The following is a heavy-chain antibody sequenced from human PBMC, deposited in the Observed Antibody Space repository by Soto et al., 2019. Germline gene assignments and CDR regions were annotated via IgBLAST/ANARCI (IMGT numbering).Heavy chain of an antibody. D-gene: IGHD6-6*01. CDR2: ISGSGGST. CDR3: AKDPYSSSPRAWFDP. Sequence: GASLRLSCAASGFTFSSYAMSWVRQAPGKGLEWVSAISGSGGSTYYADSVKGRFTISRDNSKNTLYLQMNSLRAEDTAVYYCAKDPYSSSPRAWFDPWGQGTLVTVSS. CDR1: GFTFSSYA. J-gene: IGHJ5*02. V-gene: IGHV3-23*01.